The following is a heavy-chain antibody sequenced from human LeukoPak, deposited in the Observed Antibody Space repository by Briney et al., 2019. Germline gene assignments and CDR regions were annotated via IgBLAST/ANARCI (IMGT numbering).Heavy chain of an antibody. CDR1: GFSFVDYT. J-gene: IGHJ5*02. CDR3: ARLPTVCSGGSCYWEVWFDP. Sequence: GGSLRLSCAASGFSFVDYTMHWVRQAPGKGLEWVANIKQDGSEKYYVDSVKGRFTISRDNAKNSLYLQMNSLRAEDTAVYSCARLPTVCSGGSCYWEVWFDPWGQGTLVTVSS. D-gene: IGHD2-15*01. V-gene: IGHV3-7*01. CDR2: IKQDGSEK.